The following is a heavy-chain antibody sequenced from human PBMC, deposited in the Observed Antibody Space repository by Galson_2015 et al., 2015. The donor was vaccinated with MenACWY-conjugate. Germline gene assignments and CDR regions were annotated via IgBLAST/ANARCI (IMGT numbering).Heavy chain of an antibody. CDR1: GFSFSTFT. V-gene: IGHV3-7*03. CDR3: ARGHYFDY. J-gene: IGHJ4*01. CDR2: MNQDGSQK. Sequence: SLRLSCAGSGFSFSTFTMNWVRQAPGKGLEWVANMNQDGSQKYYVDSMKGRLTISRDNAKNLVYLQMNSLRVEDTAVYYCARGHYFDYWGHGTLVTVSS.